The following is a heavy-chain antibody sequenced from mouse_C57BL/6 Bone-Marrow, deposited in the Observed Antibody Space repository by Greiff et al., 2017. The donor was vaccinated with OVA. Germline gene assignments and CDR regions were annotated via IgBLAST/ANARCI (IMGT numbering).Heavy chain of an antibody. J-gene: IGHJ4*01. CDR3: ARGGNYYAMDY. CDR2: IYPRSGNT. Sequence: QVQLKESGAELARPGASVTLSCKASGYTFTSYGISWVKQRTGQGLEWIGEIYPRSGNTYYNEKFKGKATLTADKSSSTAYMELRSLTSEDSAVYFCARGGNYYAMDYWGQGTSVTVSS. D-gene: IGHD2-1*01. CDR1: GYTFTSYG. V-gene: IGHV1-81*01.